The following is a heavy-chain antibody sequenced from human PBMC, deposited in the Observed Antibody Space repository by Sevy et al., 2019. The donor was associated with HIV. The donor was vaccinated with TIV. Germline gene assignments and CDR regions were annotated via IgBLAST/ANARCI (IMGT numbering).Heavy chain of an antibody. J-gene: IGHJ4*02. CDR1: GYTFASYD. CDR3: ARIYTSGSFDY. D-gene: IGHD3-10*01. CDR2: MNPNSGDT. V-gene: IGHV1-8*01. Sequence: ASVKVSCKASGYTFASYDINWVRQATGRELEWMGWMNPNSGDTGYAQRFQDRITMTRNTATSTAYMELSRLTYEDTAVYFCARIYTSGSFDYWGQGALVTVSS.